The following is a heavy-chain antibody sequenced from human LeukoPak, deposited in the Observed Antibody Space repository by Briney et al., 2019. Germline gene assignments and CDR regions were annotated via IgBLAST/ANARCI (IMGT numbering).Heavy chain of an antibody. CDR1: GFTFGAYG. V-gene: IGHV3-30*03. J-gene: IGHJ4*02. D-gene: IGHD6-13*01. CDR2: ISYDGSKK. CDR3: ARDPSSWYFDY. Sequence: PGRSLRLSCAASGFTFGAYGMQWVRQAPGKGLEWVALISYDGSKKYYGDSVKGRFTISRDNSKNTLYLQMNSLRVEDTAVYYCARDPSSWYFDYWGQGTLVTVSS.